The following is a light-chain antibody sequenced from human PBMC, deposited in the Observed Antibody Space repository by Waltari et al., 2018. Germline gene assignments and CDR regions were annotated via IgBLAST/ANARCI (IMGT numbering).Light chain of an antibody. CDR2: KAS. CDR1: QSISNW. V-gene: IGKV1-5*03. J-gene: IGKJ1*01. Sequence: DIQMTQSPSALSASVGDRFTITCRASQSISNWLAWYQQKPGKVPKLLIYKASSLQSGVPLRFSGSGSGTEFTLTISSLQPDDFATYYCQQYNSNSWTFGQGTKVEIK. CDR3: QQYNSNSWT.